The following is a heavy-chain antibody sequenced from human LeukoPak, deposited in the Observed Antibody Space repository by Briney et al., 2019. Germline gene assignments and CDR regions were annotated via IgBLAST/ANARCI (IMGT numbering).Heavy chain of an antibody. Sequence: GGSLRRSCAASGFTFSSFSMNWVRQAPGKGLEWVSYIRTSGTNTDYTGSVKGRFTISRDNAKNSLYLQMNSLRAEDTAVYYCARLRYYGMDVWGQGTTVTVSS. J-gene: IGHJ6*02. V-gene: IGHV3-48*04. CDR2: IRTSGTNT. CDR3: ARLRYYGMDV. CDR1: GFTFSSFS.